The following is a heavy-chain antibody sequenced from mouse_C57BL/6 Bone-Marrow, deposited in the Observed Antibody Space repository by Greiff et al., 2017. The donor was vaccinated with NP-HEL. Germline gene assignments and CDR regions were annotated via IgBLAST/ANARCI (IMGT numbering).Heavy chain of an antibody. CDR3: ARHLSGSSYGNY. J-gene: IGHJ2*01. CDR2: ISSGGSYT. V-gene: IGHV5-6*02. D-gene: IGHD1-1*01. CDR1: GFTFSSYG. Sequence: DVMLVESGGDLVKPGGSLKLSCAASGFTFSSYGMSWVRQTPDKRLEWVATISSGGSYTYYPDSVKGRFTISRDNAKNTLYLQMSSLKSEDTAMYYCARHLSGSSYGNYWGQGTTLTVSS.